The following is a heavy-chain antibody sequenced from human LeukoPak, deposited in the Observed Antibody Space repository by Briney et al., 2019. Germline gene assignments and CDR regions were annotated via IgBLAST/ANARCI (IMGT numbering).Heavy chain of an antibody. CDR1: GFTFSSYA. Sequence: GGSLRLSCAASGFTFSSYAMSWVRLAPGKGLEWVSTISGPGGATFYADSVKGRFTISRDNSKNTLYLQMNSLRVEDTAVYYCAKEEYSSVRGAFDIWGQGTMVTVSS. CDR2: ISGPGGAT. CDR3: AKEEYSSVRGAFDI. V-gene: IGHV3-23*01. D-gene: IGHD6-19*01. J-gene: IGHJ3*02.